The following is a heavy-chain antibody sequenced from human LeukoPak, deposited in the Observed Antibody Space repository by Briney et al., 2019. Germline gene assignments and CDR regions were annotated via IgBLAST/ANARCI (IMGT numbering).Heavy chain of an antibody. D-gene: IGHD1-1*01. V-gene: IGHV3-21*01. J-gene: IGHJ4*02. CDR2: ISGSNSYI. Sequence: GGSLRLSCAASGFTFSSYAMHWVRQAPGKGLEWVSSISGSNSYIFNADSVKGRFTVSRDNAKDSLYLQMNSLRAEDTAVYYCARALTTLTYEGYWGQGTLVTVSS. CDR1: GFTFSSYA. CDR3: ARALTTLTYEGY.